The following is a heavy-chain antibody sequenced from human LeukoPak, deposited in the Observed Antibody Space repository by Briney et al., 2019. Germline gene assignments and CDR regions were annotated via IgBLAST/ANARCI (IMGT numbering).Heavy chain of an antibody. J-gene: IGHJ4*02. CDR1: GGTFSSYA. D-gene: IGHD2-2*01. V-gene: IGHV1-69*06. CDR3: ARSRRVRYCSNISCYAGFFEY. Sequence: SVKVSCKASGGTFSSYAISWVRQAPGQGLEWMGGIIPIFGTTNYAQKFQDRVTITADKSTSTAYMELSSLRSEDTAVYYCARSRRVRYCSNISCYAGFFEYWGQGTLVTVSS. CDR2: IIPIFGTT.